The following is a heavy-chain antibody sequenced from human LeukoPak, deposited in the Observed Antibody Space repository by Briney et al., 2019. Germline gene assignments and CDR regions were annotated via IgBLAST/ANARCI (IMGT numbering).Heavy chain of an antibody. V-gene: IGHV4-59*08. CDR2: IYSGST. CDR1: GGSISSYY. CDR3: AIIAAAGRREYCFDY. Sequence: NPSETLSLTCTVSGGSISSYYWSWIRQPPGKGLEWIGYIYSGSTNYSPSLKSRVTISVDTSKNQFSLKLSSVTAADTAVYYCAIIAAAGRREYCFDYWGQGTPVTVSS. J-gene: IGHJ4*02. D-gene: IGHD6-13*01.